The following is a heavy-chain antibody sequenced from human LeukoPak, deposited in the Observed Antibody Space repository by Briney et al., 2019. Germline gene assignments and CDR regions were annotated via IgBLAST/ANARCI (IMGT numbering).Heavy chain of an antibody. V-gene: IGHV3-15*01. Sequence: GGSLRLSCVASGFIFSNYGMHWVRQAPGKGLEWVGHIKIKSDGGTTDYAAPVKGRFTISRDDSKNTVYLQMNSLKTEDTALYCAAIPPGAASSDYWGRGTLVSVSS. J-gene: IGHJ4*02. CDR3: AIPPGAASSDY. CDR2: IKIKSDGGTT. D-gene: IGHD1-26*01. CDR1: GFIFSNYG.